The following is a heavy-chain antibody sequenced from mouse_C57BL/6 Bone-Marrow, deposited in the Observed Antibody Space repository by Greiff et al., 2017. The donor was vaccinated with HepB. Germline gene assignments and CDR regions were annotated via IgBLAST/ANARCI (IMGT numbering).Heavy chain of an antibody. V-gene: IGHV1-81*01. J-gene: IGHJ1*03. CDR3: ARSHYYGSLYRYFDV. D-gene: IGHD1-1*01. CDR1: GYTFTSYG. Sequence: QVQLQQSGAELARPGASVKLSCKASGYTFTSYGISWVKQRTGQGLEWIGEIYPRSGNTYYNEKFKGKATLTADKSSSTAYMELRSLTSEDSAVYFCARSHYYGSLYRYFDVCGTGTTVTVSS. CDR2: IYPRSGNT.